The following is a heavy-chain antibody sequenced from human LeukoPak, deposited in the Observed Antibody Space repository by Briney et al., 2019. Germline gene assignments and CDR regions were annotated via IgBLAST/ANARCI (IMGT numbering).Heavy chain of an antibody. CDR3: AKDQAEYYYDSSGYWLY. CDR2: ISGSGGST. CDR1: GFTFSSYA. J-gene: IGHJ4*02. V-gene: IGHV3-23*01. D-gene: IGHD3-22*01. Sequence: GGSLRLSCAASGFTFSSYAMSWVRQAPGKGLEWVSAISGSGGSTYYADSVKGRFTISRDNSKNTLYLQMNSLRAGDTAVYYCAKDQAEYYYDSSGYWLYWGQGTLVTVSS.